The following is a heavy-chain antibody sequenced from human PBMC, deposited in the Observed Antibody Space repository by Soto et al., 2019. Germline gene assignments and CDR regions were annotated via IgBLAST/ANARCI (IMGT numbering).Heavy chain of an antibody. CDR3: ARHVLGYEQQLSPPGWFDP. D-gene: IGHD6-13*01. V-gene: IGHV4-39*01. Sequence: SETLSLTCTVSGGSISSSSYYWGWIRQPPGKGLEWIGSIYYSGSTYYNPSLKSRVTISVDTSKNQFSLKLSSVTAADTAVYYCARHVLGYEQQLSPPGWFDPWGQGTLVTVSS. J-gene: IGHJ5*02. CDR1: GGSISSSSYY. CDR2: IYYSGST.